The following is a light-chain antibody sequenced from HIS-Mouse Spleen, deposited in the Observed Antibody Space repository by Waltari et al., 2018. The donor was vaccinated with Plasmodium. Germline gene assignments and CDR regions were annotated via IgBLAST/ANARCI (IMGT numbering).Light chain of an antibody. V-gene: IGLV3-1*01. CDR2: QDS. CDR3: QAWDSSTVV. CDR1: KLGATY. Sequence: SYELTQPPSVSVSPGQTASITCSGDKLGATYSGWYQQKPGQSPVLVIYQDSKRPSGIPERFSGSNSGNTATLTISGTQAMDEADYYCQAWDSSTVVFGGGTKLTVL. J-gene: IGLJ2*01.